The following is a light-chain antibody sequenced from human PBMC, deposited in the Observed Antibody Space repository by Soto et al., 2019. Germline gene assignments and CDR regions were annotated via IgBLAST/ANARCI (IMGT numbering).Light chain of an antibody. V-gene: IGLV2-11*01. CDR2: DVT. J-gene: IGLJ1*01. CDR3: CSYAGSPYV. CDR1: SSDVGGYNY. Sequence: QSALTQPRSVSGSPGQSVTISCTGTSSDVGGYNYVSWYQQHPGKAPKLMIYDVTKRPSGVPDRFSGSKSGNTASLTISGLQAEDEADYYCCSYAGSPYVFGTETKVTVL.